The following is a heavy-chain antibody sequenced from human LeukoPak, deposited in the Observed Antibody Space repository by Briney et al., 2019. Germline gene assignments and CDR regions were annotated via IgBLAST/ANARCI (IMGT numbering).Heavy chain of an antibody. CDR1: GGSFSGYY. Sequence: SETLSLTCAVYGGSFSGYYWSWIRQPPGKGLEWIGEINHSGSTNYNPSLKSRVTISVDTSKNQFSLKLSSVTAADTAVYYCARGLLEHSSSPPDQRNNWFDPWGQGTLVTVSS. V-gene: IGHV4-34*01. CDR2: INHSGST. CDR3: ARGLLEHSSSPPDQRNNWFDP. D-gene: IGHD6-6*01. J-gene: IGHJ5*02.